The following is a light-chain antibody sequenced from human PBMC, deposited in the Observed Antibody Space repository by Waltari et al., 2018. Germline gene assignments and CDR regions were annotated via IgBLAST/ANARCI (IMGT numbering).Light chain of an antibody. J-gene: IGLJ3*02. CDR1: GSDVGDFHS. CDR2: DVT. CDR3: CSYAGIWV. V-gene: IGLV2-11*01. Sequence: QSALTQPRSVSGSPGQSVTISCTGTGSDVGDFHSVSWYQQHPGKAPKLVIFDVTKRPSGVPDRFSGSKSGTSASLTVSGLQAEDEADYYCCSYAGIWVFGGGTKLTVL.